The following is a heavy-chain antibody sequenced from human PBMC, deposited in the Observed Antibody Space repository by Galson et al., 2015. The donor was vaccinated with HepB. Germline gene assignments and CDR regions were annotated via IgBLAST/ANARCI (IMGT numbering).Heavy chain of an antibody. D-gene: IGHD3-10*01. J-gene: IGHJ6*03. CDR1: GFTFDDYA. CDR3: AKDFHGSGSYSFYYMDV. Sequence: SLRLSCAASGFTFDDYAMHWVRQAPGKGLEWVSGISWNSGSIGYADSVKGRFTISRDNAKNSLYLQMNSLRAEDTALYYCAKDFHGSGSYSFYYMDVWGKGTTVTVSS. V-gene: IGHV3-9*01. CDR2: ISWNSGSI.